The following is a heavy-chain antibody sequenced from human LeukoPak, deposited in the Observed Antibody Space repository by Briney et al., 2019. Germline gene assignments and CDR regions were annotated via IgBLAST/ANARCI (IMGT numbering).Heavy chain of an antibody. CDR2: ISCDGSNK. J-gene: IGHJ4*02. CDR3: AKTYGDSFFDY. Sequence: QPGGSLRLSCAASGFTFSSYGMHWVRQAPGKGLEWVAVISCDGSNKYYADSVKGRFTISRDNSKNTLYLQMNSLRAEDTAVYYCAKTYGDSFFDYWGQGTLVTVSS. CDR1: GFTFSSYG. D-gene: IGHD4-17*01. V-gene: IGHV3-30*18.